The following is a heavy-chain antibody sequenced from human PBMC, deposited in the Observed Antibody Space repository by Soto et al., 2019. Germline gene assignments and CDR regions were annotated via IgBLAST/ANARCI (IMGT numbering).Heavy chain of an antibody. Sequence: GGSLRLSCAASGFTFSSYGMRWVRQAPGKGLEWVAVISYDGSNKYYADSVKGRFTISRDNSKNTLYLQMNSLRAEDTAVYYCAKDWLAATHDSWFDPWGQGTLVTVSS. D-gene: IGHD2-15*01. J-gene: IGHJ5*02. V-gene: IGHV3-30*18. CDR2: ISYDGSNK. CDR3: AKDWLAATHDSWFDP. CDR1: GFTFSSYG.